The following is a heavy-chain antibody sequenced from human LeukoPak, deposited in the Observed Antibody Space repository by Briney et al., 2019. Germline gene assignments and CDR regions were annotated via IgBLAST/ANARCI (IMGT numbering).Heavy chain of an antibody. Sequence: SSETLSLTCTVSGGSISSYYWSWIRQPPGKGLEWIGYIYYSGSTSYNPSLKSRVTISVDTSKNQFSLKLSSVTAADTAVYYCARDESGAIGDYFDYWGQGTLVTVSS. V-gene: IGHV4-59*01. CDR3: ARDESGAIGDYFDY. J-gene: IGHJ4*02. D-gene: IGHD2-2*02. CDR1: GGSISSYY. CDR2: IYYSGST.